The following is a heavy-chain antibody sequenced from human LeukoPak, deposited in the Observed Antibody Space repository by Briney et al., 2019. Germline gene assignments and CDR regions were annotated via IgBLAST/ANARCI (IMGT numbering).Heavy chain of an antibody. CDR3: ARGRTYYDFWTYYYYYYGMDV. CDR2: MNPNSGNT. Sequence: ASVKVSCKASGYTFTSYDINWVRQATGQGLEWMGWMNPNSGNTGYAQKFQGRVTMTRNTSISTAYMKLSSLRSEDTAVYYCARGRTYYDFWTYYYYYYGMDVWGQGTTVTVSS. V-gene: IGHV1-8*01. J-gene: IGHJ6*02. D-gene: IGHD3-3*01. CDR1: GYTFTSYD.